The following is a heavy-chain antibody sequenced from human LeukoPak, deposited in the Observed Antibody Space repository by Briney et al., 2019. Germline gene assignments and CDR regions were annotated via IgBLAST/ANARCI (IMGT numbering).Heavy chain of an antibody. CDR2: IYYSGST. D-gene: IGHD4-17*01. V-gene: IGHV4-59*01. Sequence: SETLSLTCTVSGGSISSYYWSWIRQPPGKGLEWIGYIYYSGSTNYNPSLKSRVTISVDTSKNQFSLKLSSVTAADMAVYYCARDNGYGDPFDYWGQGTLVTVSS. CDR3: ARDNGYGDPFDY. J-gene: IGHJ4*02. CDR1: GGSISSYY.